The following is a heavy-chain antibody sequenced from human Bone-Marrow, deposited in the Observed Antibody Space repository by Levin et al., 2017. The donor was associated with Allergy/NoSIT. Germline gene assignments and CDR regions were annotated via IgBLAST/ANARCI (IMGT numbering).Heavy chain of an antibody. Sequence: ASVKVSCKASGYSFTFFGISWVRQAPGQGLEWMGWISPYNGDTNYAQKFQGRVTMTTDTSTSTAYMELRSLRSDDTAVYYWARELADTAADTFDIWGQGTMVTVSS. CDR3: ARELADTAADTFDI. J-gene: IGHJ3*02. D-gene: IGHD5-18*01. V-gene: IGHV1-18*01. CDR2: ISPYNGDT. CDR1: GYSFTFFG.